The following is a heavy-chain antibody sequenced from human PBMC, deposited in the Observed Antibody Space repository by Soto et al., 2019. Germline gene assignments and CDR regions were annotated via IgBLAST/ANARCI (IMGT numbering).Heavy chain of an antibody. J-gene: IGHJ6*02. V-gene: IGHV4-30-4*01. CDR1: GGSISSGDYY. D-gene: IGHD3-9*01. CDR3: ARDSVSSIHYDILTGNGMDV. Sequence: PSETLSLTCTVSGGSISSGDYYWSWIRQPPGKGLEWIGYIYYSGSTYYNPSLKSRVTISVDTSKNRFSLKLSSVTAADTAVYYCARDSVSSIHYDILTGNGMDVWGQGTTVTVSS. CDR2: IYYSGST.